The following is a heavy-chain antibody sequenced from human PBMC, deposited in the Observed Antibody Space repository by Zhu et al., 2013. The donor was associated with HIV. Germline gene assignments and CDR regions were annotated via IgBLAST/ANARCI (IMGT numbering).Heavy chain of an antibody. V-gene: IGHV1-46*01. J-gene: IGHJ4*02. D-gene: IGHD2-15*01. CDR3: ARRENAAIDY. Sequence: QVQLVQSGAEVKKPGASVKVSCKASGYTFTSYHMHWVRQAPGQGLEWMGIINPSVGSTSYSQKFQGRVTMTRDTSTSTLYMDLSSLRSEDTAVYYCARRENAAIDYWGQGNPGHRSPQ. CDR1: GYTFTSYH. CDR2: INPSVGST.